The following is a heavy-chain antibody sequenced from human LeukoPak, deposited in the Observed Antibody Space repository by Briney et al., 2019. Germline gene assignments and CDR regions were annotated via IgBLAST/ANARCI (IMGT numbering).Heavy chain of an antibody. CDR3: AKPFAGDYSSNLIFSFDI. J-gene: IGHJ3*02. Sequence: GGSLRLSCAASGFTFSSSDMHWVRQATGKGLEWVSAIGPTGDTYYPGSVKGRFTISRENARNSLYLQMNSLRAGDTAVYYYAKPFAGDYSSNLIFSFDIWGQGTMVTVSS. V-gene: IGHV3-13*01. CDR1: GFTFSSSD. D-gene: IGHD6-13*01. CDR2: IGPTGDT.